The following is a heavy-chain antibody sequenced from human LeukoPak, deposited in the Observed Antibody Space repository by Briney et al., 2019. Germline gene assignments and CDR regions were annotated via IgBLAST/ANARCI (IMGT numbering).Heavy chain of an antibody. J-gene: IGHJ3*02. CDR1: GGSISSGSYY. CDR3: ARDRYYDSSGYHSKDAFDI. CDR2: IYTSGST. D-gene: IGHD3-22*01. V-gene: IGHV4-61*02. Sequence: SQTLSLTCTVSGGSISSGSYYWGWIRQPDGKGLEWIGRIYTSGSTNYNPSLKSRVTISVDTSKNQFSLKRSSVTAADTAVYYCARDRYYDSSGYHSKDAFDIWGQGTMVTVSS.